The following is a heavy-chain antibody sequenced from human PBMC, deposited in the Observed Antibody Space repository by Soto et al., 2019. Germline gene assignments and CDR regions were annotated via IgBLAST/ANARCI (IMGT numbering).Heavy chain of an antibody. V-gene: IGHV4-34*01. CDR2: INHSGST. J-gene: IGHJ4*01. CDR3: ARNYQDGYSPIDY. D-gene: IGHD5-18*01. Sequence: SETLSLTCAVYGGSLSGSCCNWIRHPPGKELERIGEINHSGSTNYNPSLKSRVTISADTSKNQFSLKVSSVTAADTAVYYGARNYQDGYSPIDYWGRGTLVTAAS. CDR1: GGSLSGSC.